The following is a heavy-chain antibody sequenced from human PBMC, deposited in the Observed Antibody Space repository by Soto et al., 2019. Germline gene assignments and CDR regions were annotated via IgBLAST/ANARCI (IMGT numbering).Heavy chain of an antibody. CDR2: IYYSGST. CDR3: ARDNRSYSSSWYYFDY. CDR1: GGSMSSSSYY. Sequence: SETLSLTCTVSGGSMSSSSYYWGWIRQPPGKGLEWIGSIYYSGSTYYNPSLKSRVTISVDTSKNQFSLKLSSVTAADTAVYYCARDNRSYSSSWYYFDYWGQGTLVTVSS. D-gene: IGHD6-13*01. V-gene: IGHV4-39*07. J-gene: IGHJ4*02.